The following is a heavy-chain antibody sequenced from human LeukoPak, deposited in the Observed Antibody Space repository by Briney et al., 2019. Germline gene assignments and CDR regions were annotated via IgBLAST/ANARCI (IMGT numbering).Heavy chain of an antibody. D-gene: IGHD3-22*01. CDR1: GGSISSYY. CDR2: IYTSGST. CDR3: ARGGMGPSYDSSGGVDY. V-gene: IGHV4-4*07. Sequence: PSETLSLTCTVSGGSISSYYWTWVRQPAGKGLEWIGRIYTSGSTNYSPSLKSRVTISVDTSKNQFSLKLSSVTAADTAVYYCARGGMGPSYDSSGGVDYWGQGTLVTVSS. J-gene: IGHJ4*02.